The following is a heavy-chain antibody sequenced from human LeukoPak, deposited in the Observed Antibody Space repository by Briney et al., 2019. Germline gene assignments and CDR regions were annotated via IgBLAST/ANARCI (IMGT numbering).Heavy chain of an antibody. CDR3: ALMGVGATSGAFDI. V-gene: IGHV2-70*01. CDR1: GFSLSTNGMR. Sequence: SGPALVKPTQTLTLTCTFSGFSLSTNGMRVSWIRQPPGKALKWLALIDWDDDKYYSTSLKTRLTISKDTSKNQVVLTMTSMDPVDTATYYCALMGVGATSGAFDIWGQGTMVTVSS. CDR2: IDWDDDK. J-gene: IGHJ3*02. D-gene: IGHD1-26*01.